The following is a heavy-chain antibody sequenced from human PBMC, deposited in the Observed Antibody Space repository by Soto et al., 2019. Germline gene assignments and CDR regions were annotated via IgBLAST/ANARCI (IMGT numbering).Heavy chain of an antibody. CDR2: ISAYNGNT. Sequence: SSVKVSCKASGYTFTSYGISWLRQAPGQGLEWMGWISAYNGNTNYAQKLQGRVTMTTDTSTSTAYMELRSLRSDDTAVYYCARDYGYCSSTSCYFLVPDVFDIWGQGTMVTVSS. CDR3: ARDYGYCSSTSCYFLVPDVFDI. V-gene: IGHV1-18*01. D-gene: IGHD2-2*01. J-gene: IGHJ3*02. CDR1: GYTFTSYG.